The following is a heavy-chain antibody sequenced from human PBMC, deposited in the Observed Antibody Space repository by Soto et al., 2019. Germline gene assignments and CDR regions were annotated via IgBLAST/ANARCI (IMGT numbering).Heavy chain of an antibody. Sequence: EVQLLESGGGLVQPGGSLRLSCAASGFTFSSYGMTWVRQAPGKGLEWVSGISGSGGSIYYADSVKGRFTISRDNSKNPLYLQMNSLRADDTAVYFCAKAGGDCSGGSCYSGQGDYWGQGTLVTVSS. J-gene: IGHJ4*02. CDR2: ISGSGGSI. CDR1: GFTFSSYG. V-gene: IGHV3-23*01. CDR3: AKAGGDCSGGSCYSGQGDY. D-gene: IGHD2-15*01.